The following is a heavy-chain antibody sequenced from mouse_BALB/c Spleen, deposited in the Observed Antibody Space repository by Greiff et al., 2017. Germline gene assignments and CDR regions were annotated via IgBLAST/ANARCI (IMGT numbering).Heavy chain of an antibody. CDR2: ISSGGSYT. D-gene: IGHD1-1*01. CDR1: GFTFSSYA. V-gene: IGHV5-9-4*01. Sequence: DVKLVESGGGLVKPGGSLKLSCAASGFTFSSYAMSWVRQSPEKRLEWVAEISSGGSYTYYPDTVTGRFTISRDNAKNTLYLEMSSLRSEDTAMYYCARNYYGSSQGYYFDYWGQGTTLTVSS. J-gene: IGHJ2*01. CDR3: ARNYYGSSQGYYFDY.